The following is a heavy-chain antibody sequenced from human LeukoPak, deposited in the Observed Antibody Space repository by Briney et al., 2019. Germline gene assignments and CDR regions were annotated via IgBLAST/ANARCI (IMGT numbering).Heavy chain of an antibody. J-gene: IGHJ4*02. CDR2: IKSDEITT. V-gene: IGHV3-74*01. CDR3: ARGAWTAYYFDY. Sequence: GGSLRLSCAASGFTVSSNYMSWVRQAPGKGLVWVSRIKSDEITTNYADSVKGRFTISRDNAKNTLYLQMNSLRAEDTAVYYCARGAWTAYYFDYWGQGTLVTVSS. CDR1: GFTVSSNY. D-gene: IGHD3/OR15-3a*01.